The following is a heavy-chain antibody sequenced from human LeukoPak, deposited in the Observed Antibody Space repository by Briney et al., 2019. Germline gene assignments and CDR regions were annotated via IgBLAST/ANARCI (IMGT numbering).Heavy chain of an antibody. D-gene: IGHD1-26*01. V-gene: IGHV1-2*02. CDR2: INPNSGGT. CDR1: GYTFTGYY. J-gene: IGHJ6*03. Sequence: ASVKVSCKASGYTFTGYYMHWVRQAPGQGLELMGWINPNSGGTNYAQKFQGRVTMTRDTSISTAYMELSRLRSDDTAVYYCARDALHYRLYYYMDVWGKGTTVTVSS. CDR3: ARDALHYRLYYYMDV.